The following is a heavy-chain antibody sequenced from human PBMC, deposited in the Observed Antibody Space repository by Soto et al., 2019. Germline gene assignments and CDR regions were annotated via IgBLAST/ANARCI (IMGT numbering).Heavy chain of an antibody. CDR2: IYYTGTT. CDR3: ARRTTMRGSSLFGA. D-gene: IGHD6-6*01. V-gene: IGHV4-61*01. Sequence: SETLSLTCTASGGSVSSSFFYWSWVRQPPGQRLEWIGYIYYTGTTNYNPSLASRVAMSVDTSKKQFTLNLRSLTAADTARYYRARRTTMRGSSLFGAWGQGMLVTVSS. J-gene: IGHJ5*02. CDR1: GGSVSSSFFY.